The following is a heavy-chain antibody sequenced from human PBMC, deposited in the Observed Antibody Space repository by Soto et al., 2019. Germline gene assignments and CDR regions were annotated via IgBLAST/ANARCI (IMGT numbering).Heavy chain of an antibody. CDR1: GFTVSSNY. D-gene: IGHD3-16*01. V-gene: IGHV3-53*01. CDR3: ARPYDSTFPSAMDV. J-gene: IGHJ6*02. CDR2: LYRGGST. Sequence: LRLSCGVSGFTVSSNYVSWFRQAPGKGLEWVSILYRGGSTFYADSVKGRFTISRDNSLNTLYLQMNSLRAEDTAVYYCARPYDSTFPSAMDVWGQGTTVTVSS.